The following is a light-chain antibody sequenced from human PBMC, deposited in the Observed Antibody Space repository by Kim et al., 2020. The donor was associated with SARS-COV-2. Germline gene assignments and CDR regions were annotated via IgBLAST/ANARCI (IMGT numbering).Light chain of an antibody. CDR3: NSRDSRGNHRV. Sequence: SSELTQDPAVSVALGQTVRITCQGDSLRSYYASWYQQKPGQAPVLVIYGKNNRPAGIPDRFSGSSSGNTASLTHTGAQAEDEADYYCNSRDSRGNHRVFG. J-gene: IGLJ3*02. CDR2: GKN. V-gene: IGLV3-19*01. CDR1: SLRSYY.